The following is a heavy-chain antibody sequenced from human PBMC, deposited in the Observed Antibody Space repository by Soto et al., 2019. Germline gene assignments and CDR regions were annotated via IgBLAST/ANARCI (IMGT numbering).Heavy chain of an antibody. CDR1: GGSIGSGGYY. Sequence: PSETLSLTCTVSGGSIGSGGYYWSWIRQHPGKGLEWIGYIYYSGSTYYNPSLKSRVTISVDTSKNQFSLKPSSVTAADTAVYYCARDYKYSSNFDYWGQGTLGTVS. CDR2: IYYSGST. J-gene: IGHJ4*02. CDR3: ARDYKYSSNFDY. D-gene: IGHD6-13*01. V-gene: IGHV4-31*03.